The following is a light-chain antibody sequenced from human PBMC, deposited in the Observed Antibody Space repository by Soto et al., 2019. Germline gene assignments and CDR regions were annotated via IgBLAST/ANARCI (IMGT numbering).Light chain of an antibody. CDR1: QSFSSGY. J-gene: IGKJ1*01. V-gene: IGKV3-20*01. CDR2: GAS. Sequence: DIVLTQSPGTLSLSPGERATLSCRASQSFSSGYLAWYQQKPGQAPRLLIYGASTRATDIPDRFSGSESGTEFTLTISRLEPEDFAVYYCQQYGRSPTTFGQGTKVEIK. CDR3: QQYGRSPTT.